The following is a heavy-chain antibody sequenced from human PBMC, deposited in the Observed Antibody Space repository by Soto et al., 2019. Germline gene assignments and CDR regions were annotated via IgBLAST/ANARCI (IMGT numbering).Heavy chain of an antibody. CDR3: VRGPYNYNSRYFDY. CDR2: TYFSGST. CDR1: GDSVNRGGYY. D-gene: IGHD1-1*01. V-gene: IGHV4-31*03. J-gene: IGHJ4*02. Sequence: PSETLSLTCTVSGDSVNRGGYYWSWIRQHPGKGLEWIGHTYFSGSTNYNPSLKSRVTISVDTSKNQFSMRLYSVTAADTAVYYCVRGPYNYNSRYFDYWGQGTLVTVSS.